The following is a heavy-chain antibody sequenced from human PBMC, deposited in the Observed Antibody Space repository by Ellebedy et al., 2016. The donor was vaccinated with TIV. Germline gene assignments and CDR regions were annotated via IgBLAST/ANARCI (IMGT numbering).Heavy chain of an antibody. CDR2: IYHSGST. D-gene: IGHD2-2*02. Sequence: SETLSLXCAVSGGSISSSNWWSWVRQPPGKGLEWIGEIYHSGSTNYNPSLKSRVTISVDKSKNQFSLKLSSVTAADTAVYYCTTVSGYQLLNPYYYYGMDVWGQGTTVTVSS. CDR1: GGSISSSNW. J-gene: IGHJ6*02. V-gene: IGHV4-4*02. CDR3: TTVSGYQLLNPYYYYGMDV.